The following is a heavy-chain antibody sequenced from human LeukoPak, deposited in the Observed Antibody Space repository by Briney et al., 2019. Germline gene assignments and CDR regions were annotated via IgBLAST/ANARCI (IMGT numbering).Heavy chain of an antibody. CDR2: IHWSGST. V-gene: IGHV4-59*02. D-gene: IGHD6-13*01. Sequence: PSETLSLTCTVSGGSVSSHYWDWIPQPPGKRLEWIGYIHWSGSTSYNPSLESRVTISVDTSKNQFSLKLSSVTAADTAVYYCARGIAAGGMALSWGQGTLVSFSS. J-gene: IGHJ4*02. CDR3: ARGIAAGGMALS. CDR1: GGSVSSHY.